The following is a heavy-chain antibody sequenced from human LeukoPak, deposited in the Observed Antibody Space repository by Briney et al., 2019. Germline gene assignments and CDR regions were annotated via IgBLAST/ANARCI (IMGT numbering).Heavy chain of an antibody. CDR3: AKLQTPVVPAATLGFDY. CDR1: GFTFNKYA. D-gene: IGHD2-2*01. CDR2: IGRSGANT. J-gene: IGHJ4*02. V-gene: IGHV3-23*01. Sequence: GGSLRLSCAASGFTFNKYAMSWVRQAPGRGLEWVSGIGRSGANTYSPASMKGRFTISRDNSRNTLFLEMNTLRAADTAVYYCAKLQTPVVPAATLGFDYWGQGILVTVSS.